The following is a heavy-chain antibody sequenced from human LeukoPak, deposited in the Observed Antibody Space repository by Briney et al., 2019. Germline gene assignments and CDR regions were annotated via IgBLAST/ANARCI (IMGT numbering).Heavy chain of an antibody. CDR3: ARDEDGRSSNYVFDY. Sequence: GGSLRLSCAASGFTFSSYTMNWVRQAPGKGLEWVSYISTGSSTIYYADSVKGRFTISRDNAKNSLYLQMNSLRADDTAVYYCARDEDGRSSNYVFDYWGQGTLVTVSS. V-gene: IGHV3-48*01. D-gene: IGHD3-16*01. J-gene: IGHJ4*02. CDR2: ISTGSSTI. CDR1: GFTFSSYT.